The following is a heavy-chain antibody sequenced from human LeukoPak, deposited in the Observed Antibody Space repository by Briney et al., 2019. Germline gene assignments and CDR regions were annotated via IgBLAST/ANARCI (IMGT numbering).Heavy chain of an antibody. Sequence: GGSLRLSCAASGFTFSSYWMSWVRQAPGKGLEWVANIKQDGSEKYYVDSVKGRFTISRDNAKNSLDLQMNSLRAEDTAVYYCAREASGRSFDFWGQGTLVTVSS. CDR3: AREASGRSFDF. CDR2: IKQDGSEK. CDR1: GFTFSSYW. V-gene: IGHV3-7*01. D-gene: IGHD3-10*01. J-gene: IGHJ4*02.